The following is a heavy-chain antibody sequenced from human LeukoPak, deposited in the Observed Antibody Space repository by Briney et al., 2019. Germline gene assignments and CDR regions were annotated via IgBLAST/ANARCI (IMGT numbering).Heavy chain of an antibody. CDR1: GFTFSRYS. V-gene: IGHV3-48*04. J-gene: IGHJ3*02. D-gene: IGHD2-2*01. CDR2: ISSSSSPI. Sequence: GGSLRLSCAASGFTFSRYSVNWVRQAPGKGLGWVSYISSSSSPIYYADSVKGRFNISRDNAKNSLYLQMSSLRAEDTAVYYCARSAYCTSTSCLNGRGAFDIWGQGTMVTVSS. CDR3: ARSAYCTSTSCLNGRGAFDI.